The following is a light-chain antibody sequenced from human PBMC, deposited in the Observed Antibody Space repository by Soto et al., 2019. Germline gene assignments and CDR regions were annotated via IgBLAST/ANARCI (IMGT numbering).Light chain of an antibody. Sequence: EVVLTESPVALSLSPGARREIFCSASPGVSANNLAWYQHKAGQTPRLLIYGASSRATGFPDRFSGSGFGTDFTLSISGLEPDHLAVYYCLQYGSSPRTFGRGTKVDIK. CDR1: PGVSANN. CDR3: LQYGSSPRT. J-gene: IGKJ1*01. V-gene: IGKV3-20*01. CDR2: GAS.